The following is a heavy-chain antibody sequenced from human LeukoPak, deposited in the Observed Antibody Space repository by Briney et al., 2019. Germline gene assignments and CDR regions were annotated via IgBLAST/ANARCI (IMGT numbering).Heavy chain of an antibody. CDR1: GFTFSSYW. D-gene: IGHD2-2*01. CDR3: ARDRCSSTSCYFNYHYYGMDV. J-gene: IGHJ6*04. V-gene: IGHV3-74*01. Sequence: GGSLRLSCAASGFTFSSYWMHWVRQAPGKGLVWVSRINSDGSSTTYAVSVKGRFTISRDNAKNTLYLQMNSLRAEDTAVYYCARDRCSSTSCYFNYHYYGMDVWGKGTTVTVSS. CDR2: INSDGSST.